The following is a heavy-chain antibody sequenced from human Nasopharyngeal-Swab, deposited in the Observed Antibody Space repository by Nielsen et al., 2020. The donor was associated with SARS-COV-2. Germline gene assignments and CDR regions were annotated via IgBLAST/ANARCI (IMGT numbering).Heavy chain of an antibody. Sequence: GASLQISWAASGFTFSSYAMHWVRQAPGKVLEWVAVISYDGSNKYYADSVKGRFTISRDNSKNTLYLQMNSLRAEDTAVYYCARGGLLELGFYWYFDLWGRGTLVTVSS. CDR3: ARGGLLELGFYWYFDL. CDR1: GFTFSSYA. D-gene: IGHD2-21*02. V-gene: IGHV3-30-3*01. J-gene: IGHJ2*01. CDR2: ISYDGSNK.